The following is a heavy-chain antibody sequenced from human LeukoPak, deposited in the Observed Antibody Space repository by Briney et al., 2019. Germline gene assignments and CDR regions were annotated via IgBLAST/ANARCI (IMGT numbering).Heavy chain of an antibody. D-gene: IGHD3-22*01. V-gene: IGHV1-2*02. CDR3: ASGSSYDSSGRGFDY. Sequence: ASVKVSCKASGYTFTGYYMHWVRQAPGQGLEWMGWINPNSGGTNYAQKFQGRVTMTRDTSISTAYMELSRLRFDGTAVYYCASGSSYDSSGRGFDYWGQGTLVTVSS. CDR1: GYTFTGYY. J-gene: IGHJ4*02. CDR2: INPNSGGT.